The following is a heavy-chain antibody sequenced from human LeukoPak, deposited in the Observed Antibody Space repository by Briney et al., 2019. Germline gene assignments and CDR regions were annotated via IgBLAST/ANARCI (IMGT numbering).Heavy chain of an antibody. CDR1: GFSLTASGMC. V-gene: IGHV2-70*11. J-gene: IGHJ6*03. CDR3: ARDYYYYMDV. Sequence: SGPALVNPTPTLTLTFTFSGFSLTASGMCVSWIRQPPGKALEWLARIDWDDDKHYSTSLKNRLTISKDTPKNQVVLTMTSMDPVDTATYYCARDYYYYMDVWGKGTTVTVSS. CDR2: IDWDDDK.